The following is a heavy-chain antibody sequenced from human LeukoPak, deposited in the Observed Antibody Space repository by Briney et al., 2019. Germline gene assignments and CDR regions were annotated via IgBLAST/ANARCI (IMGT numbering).Heavy chain of an antibody. J-gene: IGHJ6*03. CDR3: AKDDSSGWYLAGGVYYYMDV. D-gene: IGHD6-19*01. Sequence: GRSLRLSCAASGFTFSSYGMHWVRQAPGKGLKWVAVISYDGSNKYYADSVKGRFTISRDNSKNTLYLQMNSLRAEDTAVYYCAKDDSSGWYLAGGVYYYMDVWGKGTTVTVSS. CDR2: ISYDGSNK. CDR1: GFTFSSYG. V-gene: IGHV3-30*18.